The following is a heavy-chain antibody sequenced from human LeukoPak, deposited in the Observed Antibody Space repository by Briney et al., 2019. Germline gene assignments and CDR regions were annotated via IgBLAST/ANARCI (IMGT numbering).Heavy chain of an antibody. Sequence: ASVKVSCKASGGTFSSYAISLVRQAPGQGLEWMGRFIPILGIANYAQKFQGRVTITADKSTSTAYMELSSLRSEDTAVYYCARDIPTYDSSGYYSDFDYWGQGTLVTVSS. CDR3: ARDIPTYDSSGYYSDFDY. D-gene: IGHD3-22*01. CDR1: GGTFSSYA. V-gene: IGHV1-69*04. CDR2: FIPILGIA. J-gene: IGHJ4*02.